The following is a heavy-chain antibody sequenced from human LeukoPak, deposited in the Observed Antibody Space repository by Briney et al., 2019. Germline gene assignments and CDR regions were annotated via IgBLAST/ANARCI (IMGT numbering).Heavy chain of an antibody. J-gene: IGHJ5*02. Sequence: ASVKVSCKASGYTFTGYYMHWVRQAPGQGLEWMGWINPNSGGTNYAQKFQGRVTMTRDTSISTAYMELSRLRSDDTAVYYCARESIAAAGTWWFDPWGQGTLVTVSS. CDR3: ARESIAAAGTWWFDP. CDR1: GYTFTGYY. CDR2: INPNSGGT. D-gene: IGHD6-13*01. V-gene: IGHV1-2*02.